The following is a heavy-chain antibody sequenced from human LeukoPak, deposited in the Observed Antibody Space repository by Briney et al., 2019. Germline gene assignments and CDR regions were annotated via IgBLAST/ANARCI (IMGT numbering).Heavy chain of an antibody. CDR3: AREDTSLRYGSGSSLDY. CDR2: IYTSGST. CDR1: GGSISSGSYY. D-gene: IGHD3-10*01. J-gene: IGHJ4*02. Sequence: SQTLSLTCTVSGGSISSGSYYWNWIRQPAGKGLEWIGRIYTSGSTNYNPSLKSRVTISVDTSKNQFSLKLSSVTAADTAVYYCAREDTSLRYGSGSSLDYWGQGTLVTVSS. V-gene: IGHV4-61*02.